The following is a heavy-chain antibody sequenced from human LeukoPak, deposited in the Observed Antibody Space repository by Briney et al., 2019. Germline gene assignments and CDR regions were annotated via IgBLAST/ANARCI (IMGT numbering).Heavy chain of an antibody. D-gene: IGHD2-2*01. CDR1: GFTVSYNH. CDR2: IYSHGAT. Sequence: GGSLRISCAASGFTVSYNHMSWVRQAPGKGLEWVSLIYSHGATDYADSVKGRFTISRDNSKNTLYLQMNSLRAEDTGVYYCARDWGYCSSTSCRVFDYWGQGTLVTVSS. J-gene: IGHJ4*02. CDR3: ARDWGYCSSTSCRVFDY. V-gene: IGHV3-53*01.